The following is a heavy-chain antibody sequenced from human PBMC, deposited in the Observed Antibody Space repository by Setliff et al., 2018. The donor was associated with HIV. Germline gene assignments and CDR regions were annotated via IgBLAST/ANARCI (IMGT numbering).Heavy chain of an antibody. J-gene: IGHJ5*01. Sequence: PSETLSLTCAVSGDSIGTYSWHWLRQPPGKGLEWIGYIYGSGSTGYNPSLTSRVTMSTDTPNNRFALKLASVTAADTAVYYCAKRAVQDGTVTSSNWFESWGQGTQVTVSS. CDR1: GDSIGTYS. V-gene: IGHV4-4*09. D-gene: IGHD1-7*01. CDR3: AKRAVQDGTVTSSNWFES. CDR2: IYGSGST.